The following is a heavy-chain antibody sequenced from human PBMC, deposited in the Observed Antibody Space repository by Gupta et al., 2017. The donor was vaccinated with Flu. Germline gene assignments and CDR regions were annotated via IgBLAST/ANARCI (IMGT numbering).Heavy chain of an antibody. CDR2: TYYRSKWYN. CDR1: GDSVSRTRDA. J-gene: IGHJ3*02. Sequence: QVQLQQSGPGLVKPSQTLSLTCAISGDSVSRTRDAWHWIRTSPSRGLDWLGKTYYRSKWYNDYAVSVKSRITIDPDTSKNQFSLQLNSVTPEDTAVYYCARGAYIGYVYAFDIWGQGTMVTVSS. D-gene: IGHD5-12*01. V-gene: IGHV6-1*01. CDR3: ARGAYIGYVYAFDI.